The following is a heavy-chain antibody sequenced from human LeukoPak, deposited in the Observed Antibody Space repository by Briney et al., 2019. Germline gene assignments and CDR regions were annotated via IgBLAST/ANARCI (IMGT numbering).Heavy chain of an antibody. CDR3: ARVAYYESSGFHPGFDY. CDR1: GGSVSSSSYY. D-gene: IGHD3-22*01. Sequence: PSETLSLTCTVSGGSVSSSSYYWGWIRQPHGKGLEWIGSIYYGGSTNYNPSLKSRATMSLDTSKNQFSLKLSSLTAADTAVYYCARVAYYESSGFHPGFDYWGQGTLVTVSS. J-gene: IGHJ4*02. CDR2: IYYGGST. V-gene: IGHV4-39*01.